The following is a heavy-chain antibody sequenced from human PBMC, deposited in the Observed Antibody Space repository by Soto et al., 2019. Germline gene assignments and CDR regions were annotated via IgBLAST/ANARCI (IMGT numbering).Heavy chain of an antibody. CDR1: GFNFSPYW. V-gene: IGHV3-74*01. Sequence: EVQLVESGGGLVQPGESLRLSCAASGFNFSPYWMHWVRQAPGKGLELISHIGGGGFTTIYADSVKGRFTISRDDAKSTLYLHMNSLGSDDTAVYYCARDRGYPDSFDTWGQGTVVTVSS. J-gene: IGHJ3*02. CDR2: IGGGGFTT. D-gene: IGHD3-10*01. CDR3: ARDRGYPDSFDT.